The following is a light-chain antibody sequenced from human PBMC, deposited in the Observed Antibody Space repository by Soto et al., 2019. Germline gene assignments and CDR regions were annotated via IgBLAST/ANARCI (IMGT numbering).Light chain of an antibody. CDR1: QAIRNN. CDR3: QQYGSSPPT. Sequence: DIQMTQSPLSLSASAGDKVTITCRASQAIRNNLAWYQQKPGKVPTLLIYAASTLQSGVPSRFSGSGSGTDFTLTISSLQPEDVALYYCQQYGSSPPTFGQGTKVDIK. CDR2: AAS. V-gene: IGKV1-27*01. J-gene: IGKJ1*01.